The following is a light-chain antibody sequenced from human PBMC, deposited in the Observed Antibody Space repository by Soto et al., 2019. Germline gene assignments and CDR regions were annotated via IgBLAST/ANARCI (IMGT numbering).Light chain of an antibody. V-gene: IGKV2-28*01. CDR3: LQALQPLYT. CDR1: QSLLHSNGYNY. Sequence: DIVMTQSPLSLPVTPGEPASISCRSSQSLLHSNGYNYLDWYLQKPGQSPQLLIYLGSNRAAGVADRFSGSGSGTDFTLKISRVEAEDVGVYYCLQALQPLYTFGQGPKLEIK. CDR2: LGS. J-gene: IGKJ2*01.